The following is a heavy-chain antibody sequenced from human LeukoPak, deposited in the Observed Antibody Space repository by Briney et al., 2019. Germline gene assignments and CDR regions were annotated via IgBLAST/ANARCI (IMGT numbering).Heavy chain of an antibody. CDR2: IYYSGST. CDR1: GGSISSSSYY. D-gene: IGHD6-13*01. Sequence: SETLSLTCTVSGGSISSSSYYWGWIRQPPGKGLEWIGSIYYSGSTYYNPSLKSRVTISVDTSKNQFSLKLSSVTAADTAVYYCAGPQSTAAGFWFDPWGQGTLVTVSS. J-gene: IGHJ5*02. CDR3: AGPQSTAAGFWFDP. V-gene: IGHV4-39*01.